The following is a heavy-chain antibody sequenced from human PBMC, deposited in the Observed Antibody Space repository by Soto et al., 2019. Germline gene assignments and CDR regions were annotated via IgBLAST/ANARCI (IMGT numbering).Heavy chain of an antibody. CDR1: GGSISSSDDY. J-gene: IGHJ4*02. Sequence: QVQLQESGPGLVKPSETLSLTCTVSGGSISSSDDYWSWIRQSPDRGLEWIGHMYNGGATYSSPSLRSRITISVDTSKTQFFLMVTSLSAADTAVYYCARGSSGDKVDYWGQGILVTVSS. D-gene: IGHD3-10*01. CDR3: ARGSSGDKVDY. CDR2: MYNGGAT. V-gene: IGHV4-30-4*01.